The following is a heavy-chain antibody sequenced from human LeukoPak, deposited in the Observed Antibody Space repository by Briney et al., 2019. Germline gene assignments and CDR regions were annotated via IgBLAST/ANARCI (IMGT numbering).Heavy chain of an antibody. Sequence: GGSLRLSCAASGFTFSSYGMSWVRQAPGKGLEWVSLIYSGGSTYYADSVKGRFTISRDNSKNTLYLQMNSLRAEDTAVYYCARGGMVRGVIGYFYYYMDVWGKGTTVTISS. J-gene: IGHJ6*03. CDR2: IYSGGST. CDR1: GFTFSSYG. V-gene: IGHV3-53*01. D-gene: IGHD3-10*01. CDR3: ARGGMVRGVIGYFYYYMDV.